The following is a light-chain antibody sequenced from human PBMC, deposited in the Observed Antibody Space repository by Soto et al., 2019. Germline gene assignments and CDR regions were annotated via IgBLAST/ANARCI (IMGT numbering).Light chain of an antibody. CDR2: AAS. Sequence: AIRMTQSPSSLSASTGDRVTITCRASPGISSYLAWYQQKPGKAPKLLIYAASTLQSGVPSRFSGSGSGTDFTLTISCLQSEDYETYYCQQYYSYPYAFGHGTKVDIK. V-gene: IGKV1-8*01. CDR1: PGISSY. CDR3: QQYYSYPYA. J-gene: IGKJ2*01.